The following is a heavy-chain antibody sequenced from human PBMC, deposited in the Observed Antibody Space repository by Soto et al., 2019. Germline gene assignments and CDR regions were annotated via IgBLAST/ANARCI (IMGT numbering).Heavy chain of an antibody. CDR1: GFAFSSYA. J-gene: IGHJ4*02. CDR3: ARGGPYYYDSSGYLSQRTYFDY. D-gene: IGHD3-22*01. CDR2: ISYDGSNK. V-gene: IGHV3-30-3*01. Sequence: GGSLRLSCAASGFAFSSYAMHWVRQAPGKGLEWVAVISYDGSNKYYADSVKGRFTISRDNSKNTLYLQMNSLRAEDTAVYYCARGGPYYYDSSGYLSQRTYFDYWGQGTLVTVSS.